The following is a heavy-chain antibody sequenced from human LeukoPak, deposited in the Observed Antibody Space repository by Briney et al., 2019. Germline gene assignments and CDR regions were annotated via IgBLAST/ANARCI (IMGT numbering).Heavy chain of an antibody. J-gene: IGHJ6*03. D-gene: IGHD2-2*01. V-gene: IGHV3-23*01. CDR2: ISGSGGST. CDR1: GFTFSSYA. CDR3: AKDRDQEYYYYYMDV. Sequence: EGSLRRSCAASGFTFSSYAMSWVRQAPGKGLEWVSAISGSGGSTYYADSVKGRFTISRDNSKNTLYLQMNSLRADDTAVYYCAKDRDQEYYYYYMDVWGKGTTVTVSS.